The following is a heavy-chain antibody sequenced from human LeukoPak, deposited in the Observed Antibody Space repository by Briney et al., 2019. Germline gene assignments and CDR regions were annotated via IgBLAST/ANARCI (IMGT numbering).Heavy chain of an antibody. CDR1: GYTLTELS. CDR2: FDPEDGDT. Sequence: ASEKVSCKVSGYTLTELSMHWVRQAPGKGLEWMAGFDPEDGDTIYAQKFQGRVTMTEDTSTDTAYMELSSLRSEDTAVYYCAAGIVGVLDAFDIWGQGTMVTVSS. D-gene: IGHD1-26*01. CDR3: AAGIVGVLDAFDI. J-gene: IGHJ3*02. V-gene: IGHV1-24*01.